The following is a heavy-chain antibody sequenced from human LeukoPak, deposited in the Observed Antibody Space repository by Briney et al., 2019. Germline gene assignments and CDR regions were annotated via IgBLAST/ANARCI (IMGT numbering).Heavy chain of an antibody. CDR2: IFHSGST. Sequence: SETLSLTCIVSGGSISSYYWSWIRQPPGKGLEWIGYIFHSGSTNYNPSLKTRLTISVDTSKNQFSLKLSSVTAADTAVYYCARQGRGLYGSSWYDYFDYWGQGTLVAVSS. V-gene: IGHV4-59*08. CDR1: GGSISSYY. J-gene: IGHJ4*02. D-gene: IGHD6-13*01. CDR3: ARQGRGLYGSSWYDYFDY.